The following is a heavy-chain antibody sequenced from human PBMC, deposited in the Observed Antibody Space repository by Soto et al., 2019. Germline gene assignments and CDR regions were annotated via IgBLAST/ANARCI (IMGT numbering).Heavy chain of an antibody. CDR3: ARGGPYQMISDFDY. CDR2: ISNNGVST. CDR1: GFSFSNYA. D-gene: IGHD2-2*01. V-gene: IGHV3-64*01. Sequence: GGSLRLSCVASGFSFSNYAMHWVRQAPGKGLEYVSAISNNGVSTYYANSVKGRFIISRDNSKNTLYLQMGSLRAEDMAVYYCARGGPYQMISDFDYWGQGTLVTVSS. J-gene: IGHJ4*02.